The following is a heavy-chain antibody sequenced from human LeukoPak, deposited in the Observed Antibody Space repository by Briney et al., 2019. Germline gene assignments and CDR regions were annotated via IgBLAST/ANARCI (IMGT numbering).Heavy chain of an antibody. CDR1: GYSFTNYW. CDR2: IYPGDSDT. J-gene: IGHJ4*02. Sequence: GESLKISCQGSGYSFTNYWIGWVRQMPGKGLEWMGIIYPGDSDTRYSPSFQGQVTISADKSISTAYLQWSSLKASDTAMYYCARRAGSWYSPLDYWGQGTLVTVSS. D-gene: IGHD6-13*01. V-gene: IGHV5-51*01. CDR3: ARRAGSWYSPLDY.